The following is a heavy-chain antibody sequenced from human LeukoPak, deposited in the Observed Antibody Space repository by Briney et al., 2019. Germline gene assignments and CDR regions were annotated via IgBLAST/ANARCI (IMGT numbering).Heavy chain of an antibody. J-gene: IGHJ3*02. Sequence: ASVKVSCKASGYTFTDYYMHWVRQAPGQGLEWMGWIDPHSGGTKYAQKFQGGVTMTRDTSISTAYMELSSLRSDDTAVYYCAREYYDTSGRKHAFDIWGQGTMVTVSS. CDR2: IDPHSGGT. CDR1: GYTFTDYY. D-gene: IGHD3-22*01. CDR3: AREYYDTSGRKHAFDI. V-gene: IGHV1-2*02.